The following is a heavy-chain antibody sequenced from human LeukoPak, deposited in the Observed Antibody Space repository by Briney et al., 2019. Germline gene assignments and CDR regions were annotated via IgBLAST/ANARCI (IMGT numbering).Heavy chain of an antibody. J-gene: IGHJ4*02. V-gene: IGHV3-48*04. CDR3: ARESPLGYYDSSGYWDLFDY. D-gene: IGHD3-22*01. CDR1: GFTFSSYS. Sequence: PGGSLRLSCAASGFTFSSYSMNWVRQAPGKGLEWVSYISSSSSTIYYADSVKGRFTISRDNAKNSLYLQMNSLRAEDTAVYYCARESPLGYYDSSGYWDLFDYWGQGTLVTVSS. CDR2: ISSSSSTI.